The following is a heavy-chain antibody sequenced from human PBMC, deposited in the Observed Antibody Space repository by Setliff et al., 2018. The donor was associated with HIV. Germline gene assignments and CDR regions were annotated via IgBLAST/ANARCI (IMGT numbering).Heavy chain of an antibody. CDR2: INAGNGNT. J-gene: IGHJ5*02. Sequence: ASVKVSCKASGYTFTSYAMHWVRQAPGQRLEWMGWINAGNGNTKCSQKFQGRVTITRDTSASTAYMELSSLRSEDTAIYYCARDIGSVWHNWFDPWGQGTLVTVSS. CDR1: GYTFTSYA. V-gene: IGHV1-3*01. D-gene: IGHD6-19*01. CDR3: ARDIGSVWHNWFDP.